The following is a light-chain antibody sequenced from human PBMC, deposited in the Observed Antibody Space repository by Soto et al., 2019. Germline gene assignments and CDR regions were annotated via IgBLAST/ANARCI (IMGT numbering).Light chain of an antibody. V-gene: IGKV1-5*03. CDR3: QQYNSISLLT. J-gene: IGKJ4*01. Sequence: DIQMTQSPSTLSASVGDRVTITCRASQSISNWLAWYQQKPGKAPKLLIYKASTLESGVPSRFSGIGSGTEFTLTITNLQPDDFATYFCQQYNSISLLTFGGGTK. CDR1: QSISNW. CDR2: KAS.